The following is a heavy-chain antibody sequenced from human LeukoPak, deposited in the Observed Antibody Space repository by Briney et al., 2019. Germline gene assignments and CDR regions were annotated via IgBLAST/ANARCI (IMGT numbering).Heavy chain of an antibody. V-gene: IGHV3-30*18. CDR3: AKGLASRIAAATGDFDFDY. CDR1: GFTFSSYG. D-gene: IGHD6-13*01. J-gene: IGHJ4*02. Sequence: GGSLRLSCAASGFTFSSYGMHWVRQAPGKGLEWVAVISYDGSNKYYTDSVKGRFTISRDNPKNTLYLQMNSLRAEDTAVYYCAKGLASRIAAATGDFDFDYWGQGTLVTVSS. CDR2: ISYDGSNK.